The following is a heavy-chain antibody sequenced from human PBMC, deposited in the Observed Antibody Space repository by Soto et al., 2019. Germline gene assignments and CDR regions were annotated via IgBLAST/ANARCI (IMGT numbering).Heavy chain of an antibody. CDR2: IIPIFGTA. CDR3: ARVDVVVVAAKMEAFDI. V-gene: IGHV1-69*01. D-gene: IGHD2-15*01. J-gene: IGHJ3*02. CDR1: GGTFSSYA. Sequence: QVQLVQSGAEVKKPGSSVKVSCKASGGTFSSYAISWVRQAPGQGLEWMGGIIPIFGTANYAQKFQGRVTITADESTSTAYMELSSLRSDDTAVYYCARVDVVVVAAKMEAFDIWCQGTMVTVSS.